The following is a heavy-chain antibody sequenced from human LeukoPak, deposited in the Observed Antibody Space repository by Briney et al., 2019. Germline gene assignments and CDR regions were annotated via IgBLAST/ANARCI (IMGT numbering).Heavy chain of an antibody. CDR3: ARGRDDILTGYYAGYYFDY. J-gene: IGHJ4*02. CDR2: IYSSGST. Sequence: SETLSLTCTVSGGSINSYYWSWIRQPAGKGLEWIGRIYSSGSTNYNPSLKSRVSMSVDTSKNQFSLKLSSVTAADTAVYYCARGRDDILTGYYAGYYFDYWGQGTLVTVSS. CDR1: GGSINSYY. V-gene: IGHV4-4*07. D-gene: IGHD3-9*01.